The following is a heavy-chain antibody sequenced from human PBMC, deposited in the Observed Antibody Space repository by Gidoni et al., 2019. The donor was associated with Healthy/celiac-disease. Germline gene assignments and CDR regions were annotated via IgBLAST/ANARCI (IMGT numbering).Heavy chain of an antibody. CDR2: ISGGGSSI. Sequence: EVQLLESGGGLVQPGGSLRLSCGASVFPFSSHALSGGRQAPGKGLEWVSVISGGGSSINYADSVKGRFTISRENSKRTVYLQMNSLRAEDTAVYFCAKEGDLCGRDCYGYFDYWGQGALVTVSS. CDR3: AKEGDLCGRDCYGYFDY. V-gene: IGHV3-23*01. CDR1: VFPFSSHA. D-gene: IGHD2-21*02. J-gene: IGHJ4*02.